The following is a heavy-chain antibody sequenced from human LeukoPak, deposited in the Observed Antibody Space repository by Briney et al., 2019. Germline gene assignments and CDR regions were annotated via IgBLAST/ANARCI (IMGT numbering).Heavy chain of an antibody. V-gene: IGHV4-59*01. CDR3: VYSRGWTNFYYYGMDV. CDR2: IHYSGFT. Sequence: PSETLSLTCTVSGASISNDFWAWIRQSPGEAPEWIGYIHYSGFTNYNPSLESRVTISRDTSKNQFSLKLRSVTAADTADYYCVYSRGWTNFYYYGMDVWGQGTTVTVFS. J-gene: IGHJ6*02. D-gene: IGHD6-19*01. CDR1: GASISNDF.